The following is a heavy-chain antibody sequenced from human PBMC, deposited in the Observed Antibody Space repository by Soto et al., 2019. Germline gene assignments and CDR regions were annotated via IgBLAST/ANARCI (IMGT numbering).Heavy chain of an antibody. D-gene: IGHD3-9*01. Sequence: GGSLRLSCAASGFTFSSYGMHWVRQAPGKGLEWVAVISYDGSNKYYADSVKGRFTISRDNSKNTLYLQMNSLRAEDTAVYYCAKDHYFDWSPGGYFDYWGQGTLVTVSS. CDR1: GFTFSSYG. J-gene: IGHJ4*02. V-gene: IGHV3-30*18. CDR3: AKDHYFDWSPGGYFDY. CDR2: ISYDGSNK.